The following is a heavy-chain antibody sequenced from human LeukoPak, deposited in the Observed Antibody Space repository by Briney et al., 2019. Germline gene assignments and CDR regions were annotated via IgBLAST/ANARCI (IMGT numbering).Heavy chain of an antibody. CDR2: IYYSGST. CDR1: GGSISSSNW. CDR3: ARVATANYYYYYYYMDV. V-gene: IGHV4-4*02. D-gene: IGHD5-12*01. J-gene: IGHJ6*03. Sequence: SGTLSLTCAVSGGSISSSNWWSWVRQPPGKGLEWIGSIYYSGSTYYNPSLKSRVTISVDTSKNQFSLKLSSVTAADTAVYYCARVATANYYYYYYYMDVWGKGTTVTVSS.